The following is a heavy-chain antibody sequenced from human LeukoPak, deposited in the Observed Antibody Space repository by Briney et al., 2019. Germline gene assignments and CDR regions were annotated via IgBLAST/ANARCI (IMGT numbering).Heavy chain of an antibody. Sequence: SETLSLTCTVSGASTTDYYWSWIRQTPEMGLEYIGYIHISGKTYNNPSLKGRVTVSLDTSQNQFSLKLTSVTAADTAVYFCVRHLGEGTYPMDRWGQGILVTVSS. D-gene: IGHD1-26*01. CDR3: VRHLGEGTYPMDR. J-gene: IGHJ5*02. V-gene: IGHV4-59*08. CDR1: GASTTDYY. CDR2: IHISGKT.